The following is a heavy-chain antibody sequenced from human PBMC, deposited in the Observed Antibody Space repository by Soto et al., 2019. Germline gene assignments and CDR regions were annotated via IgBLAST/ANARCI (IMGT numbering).Heavy chain of an antibody. CDR2: IWYDGSNK. Sequence: PGGSLRLSCAASGFTFSSYGMRWVRQAPGKGLEWVAVIWYDGSNKYYADSVKGRFTISRDNSKNTLYLQMNSLRAEDTAVYYCASPLLTWIDYWGQGTLVTVSS. D-gene: IGHD3-16*01. J-gene: IGHJ4*02. CDR3: ASPLLTWIDY. V-gene: IGHV3-33*01. CDR1: GFTFSSYG.